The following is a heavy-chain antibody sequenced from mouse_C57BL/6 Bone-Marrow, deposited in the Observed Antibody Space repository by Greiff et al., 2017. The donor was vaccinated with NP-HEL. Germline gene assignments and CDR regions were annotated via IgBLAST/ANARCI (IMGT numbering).Heavy chain of an antibody. CDR2: IRSKSNNYAT. CDR3: VRHYYYGSSYDWYFDV. Sequence: EVKLMESGGGLVQPKGSLKLSCAASGFSFNTYAMNWVRQAPGKGLEWVARIRSKSNNYATYYADSVKDRFTISRDDSESMLYLQMNNLKTEDTAMYYCVRHYYYGSSYDWYFDVWGTGTTVTVSS. D-gene: IGHD1-1*01. J-gene: IGHJ1*03. CDR1: GFSFNTYA. V-gene: IGHV10-1*01.